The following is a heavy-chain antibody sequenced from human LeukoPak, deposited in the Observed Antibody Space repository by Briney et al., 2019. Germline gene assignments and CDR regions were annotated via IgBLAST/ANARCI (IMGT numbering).Heavy chain of an antibody. CDR2: ISSNGTTM. CDR1: GFTFTNYN. D-gene: IGHD6-13*01. CDR3: ARVSSSWYRRGNWFDP. V-gene: IGHV3-48*04. Sequence: GGSLRLSCAASGFTFTNYNMNWVRQTPGKGLEWVSYISSNGTTMYYADSVKGRFTISRDNAKNSLYLQMNSLRAEDTAVYYCARVSSSWYRRGNWFDPWGQGTLVTVSS. J-gene: IGHJ5*02.